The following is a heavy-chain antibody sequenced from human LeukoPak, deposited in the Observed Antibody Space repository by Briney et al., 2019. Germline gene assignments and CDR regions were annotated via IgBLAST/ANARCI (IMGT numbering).Heavy chain of an antibody. D-gene: IGHD5-18*01. CDR1: GGSFSGYY. J-gene: IGHJ4*02. V-gene: IGHV4-34*01. Sequence: SETLSLTCAVYGGSFSGYYWSWIRQPPGKGREWIGEINHSGSTNYNPSLKSRVTISVDTSKDQFSLKLSSVTAADTAVYYCARRGYSYGSRGVSFDYWGQGTLVTVSS. CDR2: INHSGST. CDR3: ARRGYSYGSRGVSFDY.